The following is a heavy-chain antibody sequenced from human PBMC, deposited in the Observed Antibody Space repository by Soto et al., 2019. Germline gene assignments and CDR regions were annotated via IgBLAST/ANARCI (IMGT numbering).Heavy chain of an antibody. CDR3: ARPRGSVVVPATVYYYGMDV. J-gene: IGHJ6*02. V-gene: IGHV1-69*06. D-gene: IGHD2-2*01. CDR2: IIPIFGTA. CDR1: GGTFSSYA. Sequence: SVKVSCKASGGTFSSYAISWVRQAPGQGLEWMGGIIPIFGTANYAQKFQGRVTITADKSTSTAYMELSSLRSEDTAVYYCARPRGSVVVPATVYYYGMDVWGQGTTVTVSS.